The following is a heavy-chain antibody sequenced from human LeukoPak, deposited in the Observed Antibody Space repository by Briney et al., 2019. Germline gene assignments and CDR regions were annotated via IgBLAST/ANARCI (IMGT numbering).Heavy chain of an antibody. CDR1: GFTFSSYW. V-gene: IGHV3-7*03. CDR2: IKQDGSEK. CDR3: ARGVQGDIVPMVYAPLFDY. Sequence: GGSLRLSCAASGFTFSSYWMSWVRQAPGKGLEWVANIKQDGSEKYYVDSVKGRFTISRDNAKNSLYLQMNSLRAEDTALYYCARGVQGDIVPMVYAPLFDYWGQGTLVTVSS. D-gene: IGHD2-8*01. J-gene: IGHJ4*02.